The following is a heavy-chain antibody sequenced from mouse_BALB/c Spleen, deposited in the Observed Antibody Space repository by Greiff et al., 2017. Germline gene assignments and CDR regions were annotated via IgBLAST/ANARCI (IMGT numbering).Heavy chain of an antibody. Sequence: VMLVESGPGLVAPSQSLSITCTVSGFSLTGYGVNWVRQPPGKGLEWLGMIWGDGSTDYNSALKSRLSISKDNSKSQVFLKMNSLQTDDTARYYCARGGEVRRDYYAMDYWGQGTSVTVSS. V-gene: IGHV2-6-7*01. CDR3: ARGGEVRRDYYAMDY. CDR2: IWGDGST. J-gene: IGHJ4*01. CDR1: GFSLTGYG. D-gene: IGHD2-14*01.